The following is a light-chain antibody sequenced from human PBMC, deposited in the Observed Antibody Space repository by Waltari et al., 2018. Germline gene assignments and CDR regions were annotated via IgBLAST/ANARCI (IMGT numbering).Light chain of an antibody. CDR3: QQYDNYWT. Sequence: ITCRASQSITSWLAWYQQKPGKAPKLLIYKASNLESGVPSRFSGSGSGTEFTLTISSLQPDDFATYYCQQYDNYWTFGQGTKVEIK. CDR2: KAS. J-gene: IGKJ1*01. V-gene: IGKV1-5*03. CDR1: QSITSW.